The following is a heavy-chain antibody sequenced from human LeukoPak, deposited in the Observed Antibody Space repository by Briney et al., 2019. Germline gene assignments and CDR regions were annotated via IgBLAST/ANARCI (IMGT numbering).Heavy chain of an antibody. V-gene: IGHV3-9*01. D-gene: IGHD3-10*01. Sequence: QTGGSLTLSCAASGYIFDDYAMHWVRQAPGKGLEWDSGISWNRVSIGYADSVEGRFTISRDTAKDSLYLQMNSLRAEDTALYYCAKDTSFLWFGESPSDAFDIWGQGTMVTVSS. J-gene: IGHJ3*02. CDR3: AKDTSFLWFGESPSDAFDI. CDR2: ISWNRVSI. CDR1: GYIFDDYA.